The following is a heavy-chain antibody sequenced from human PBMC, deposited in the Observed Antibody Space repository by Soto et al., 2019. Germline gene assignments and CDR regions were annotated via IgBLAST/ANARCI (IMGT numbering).Heavy chain of an antibody. CDR1: GGTFSSYA. V-gene: IGHV1-69*05. D-gene: IGHD1-20*01. CDR3: ARVAEGNWNDEGGCFDY. J-gene: IGHJ4*02. CDR2: IIPIFGTA. Sequence: QVQLVQSGAEVKKPGSSVKVSCKASGGTFSSYAISWVRQAPGQGLEWMGGIIPIFGTANYAQKFQGRVTITTDESTSTAYMELRSLRSEDTAVYYCARVAEGNWNDEGGCFDYWGQGTLVTVSS.